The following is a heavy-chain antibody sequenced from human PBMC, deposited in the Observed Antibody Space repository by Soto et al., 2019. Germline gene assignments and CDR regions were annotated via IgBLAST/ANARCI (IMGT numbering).Heavy chain of an antibody. V-gene: IGHV4-4*02. J-gene: IGHJ4*02. CDR3: ARGLDY. CDR1: GGSINTRNW. CDR2: IYHSGNT. Sequence: SETLSLTCAVSGGSINTRNWWNWVRQSPGKGLEWIGEIYHSGNTNYNPSLKSRVTISVDTSKNQFSLKLSSVTAADTAVYYCARGLDYWGQGTLVTVSS.